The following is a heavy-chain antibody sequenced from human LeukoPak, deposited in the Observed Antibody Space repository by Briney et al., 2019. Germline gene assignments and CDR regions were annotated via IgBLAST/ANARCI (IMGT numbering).Heavy chain of an antibody. Sequence: GRSLRLSCAASGFTFSSYSMSWVRQAPGKGLEWVSSISSSSSYIYYADSVKGRFTISRDNAKNSLYLQMNSLRAEDTAVYYCARDNGGSYEYYGMDVWGQGTTVTVSS. D-gene: IGHD1-26*01. CDR2: ISSSSSYI. V-gene: IGHV3-21*01. J-gene: IGHJ6*02. CDR3: ARDNGGSYEYYGMDV. CDR1: GFTFSSYS.